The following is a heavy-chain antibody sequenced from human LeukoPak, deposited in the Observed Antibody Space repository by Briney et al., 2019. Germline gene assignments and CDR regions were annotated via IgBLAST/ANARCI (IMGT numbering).Heavy chain of an antibody. Sequence: SETLSLTCTVSGGSISSSSYYWGWIRQPPGKGLEWIGSIYYSGSTYYNPSLKSRVTISVDTSKNQFSLKLSSVTAADTAVYYCARVSVTKSWTLYYFDYWGQGTLVTVSS. CDR3: ARVSVTKSWTLYYFDY. V-gene: IGHV4-39*07. CDR2: IYYSGST. D-gene: IGHD5-18*01. CDR1: GGSISSSSYY. J-gene: IGHJ4*02.